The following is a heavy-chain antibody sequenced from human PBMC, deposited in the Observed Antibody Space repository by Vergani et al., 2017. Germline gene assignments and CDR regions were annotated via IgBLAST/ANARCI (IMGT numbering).Heavy chain of an antibody. Sequence: QVQLVESGGGVVQRGGSLRLSCATSGFTLRNYDMQWIRQGPGKGLEFVAFRQFDGSNQYYADSVKGRFTLSRDFSKNTLYLQMNSLRTDDTATYYCAKHFRGWGIDYWGQGTQVIVSS. D-gene: IGHD3-16*01. CDR2: RQFDGSNQ. J-gene: IGHJ4*02. CDR3: AKHFRGWGIDY. CDR1: GFTLRNYD. V-gene: IGHV3-30*02.